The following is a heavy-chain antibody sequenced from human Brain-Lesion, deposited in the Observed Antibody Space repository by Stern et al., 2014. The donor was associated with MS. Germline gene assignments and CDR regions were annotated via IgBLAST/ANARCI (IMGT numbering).Heavy chain of an antibody. D-gene: IGHD2-2*01. CDR1: GGSISSGGYY. J-gene: IGHJ6*02. V-gene: IGHV4-61*02. CDR3: ARGRVVPGFQYYATDV. Sequence: QVQLVESGPGLVKPSQTLSLSCTVSGGSISSGGYYWSWIRQPAGKGLEWIGRIFNSGSTSYKPSLKSRVTISIDTSKNQFPLRLNPMTAADTAVYYCARGRVVPGFQYYATDVWGQGTTVIVSS. CDR2: IFNSGST.